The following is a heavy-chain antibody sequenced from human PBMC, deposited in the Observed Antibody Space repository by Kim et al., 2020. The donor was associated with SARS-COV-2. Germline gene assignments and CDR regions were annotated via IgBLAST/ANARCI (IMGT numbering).Heavy chain of an antibody. Sequence: ASVKVSCRTSGYTFTTYAIHWVRQAPGQGLEWMGCINTNTGNPTYAQGFTGRFVFSLDTSVSTTYLQINSLKAEDTAVYYCAKTRWDCRGPTCYSSFDYWGQGTLVTVSS. J-gene: IGHJ4*02. D-gene: IGHD2-15*01. V-gene: IGHV7-4-1*02. CDR1: GYTFTTYA. CDR2: INTNTGNP. CDR3: AKTRWDCRGPTCYSSFDY.